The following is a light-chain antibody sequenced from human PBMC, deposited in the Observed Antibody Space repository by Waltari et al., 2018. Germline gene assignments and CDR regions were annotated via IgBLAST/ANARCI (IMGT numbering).Light chain of an antibody. J-gene: IGKJ2*01. V-gene: IGKV3-15*01. CDR3: HQYNNWPPNT. CDR1: QSVTTN. Sequence: ETLLTQSPATLSVSPGERVTLPCRASQSVTTNLAWYQQKPGQAPSLLIYSASTRATGVPARFSGSGSGTEFTLTINALQSEDFAVYYCHQYNNWPPNTFGQGTLLEIK. CDR2: SAS.